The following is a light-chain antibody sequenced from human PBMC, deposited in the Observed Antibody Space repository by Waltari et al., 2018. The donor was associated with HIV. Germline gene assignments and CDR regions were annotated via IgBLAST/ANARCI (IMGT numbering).Light chain of an antibody. J-gene: IGLJ3*02. V-gene: IGLV1-47*01. CDR2: TNN. CDR3: AAWDGSLRGGV. CDR1: SSTIGFND. Sequence: QSVLTQPPSASGTPGQRVTISCSGSSSTIGFNDVSWYQHRPGTAPKLLIFTNNQRPSWVPDRFSASKSGTSASLAISALQSDDEADYYCAAWDGSLRGGVFGGGTKLTV.